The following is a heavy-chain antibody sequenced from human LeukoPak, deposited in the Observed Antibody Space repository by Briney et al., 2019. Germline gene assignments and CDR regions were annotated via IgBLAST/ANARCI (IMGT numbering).Heavy chain of an antibody. V-gene: IGHV3-23*01. CDR2: ISESGGRT. Sequence: GGSLRLSCAASGFTFSSYAMSWVRQAPGKGLEWVSAISESGGRTFYADSVKGRFTISRDNSKNTLYLQMNSLRAEDTAIYYCALPTGNTTYYYYYMDVWGKGTTVTISS. D-gene: IGHD3-10*01. J-gene: IGHJ6*03. CDR1: GFTFSSYA. CDR3: ALPTGNTTYYYYYMDV.